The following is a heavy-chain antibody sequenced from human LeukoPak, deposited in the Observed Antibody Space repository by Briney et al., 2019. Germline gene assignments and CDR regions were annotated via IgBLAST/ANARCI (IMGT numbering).Heavy chain of an antibody. V-gene: IGHV4-4*07. D-gene: IGHD3-22*01. Sequence: SETLSLTCTVSGGSISSYYWSWIRQPAGKGLQWIGRIYTSGSTNYNPSLKSRVTMSVDTSKNQFSPKLSSVTAADTAVYYCARGIVVVPYFDSWGQGTRVTISS. CDR2: IYTSGST. CDR1: GGSISSYY. J-gene: IGHJ4*02. CDR3: ARGIVVVPYFDS.